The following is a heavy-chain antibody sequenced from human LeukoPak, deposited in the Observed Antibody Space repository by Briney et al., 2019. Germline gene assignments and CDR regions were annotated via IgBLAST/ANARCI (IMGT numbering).Heavy chain of an antibody. CDR2: IYTSGST. CDR1: GDSISSYF. Sequence: SETLSLTCIVSGDSISSYFWSWIRQPAGKGLEWIGRIYTSGSTNYNPSLKSRVTMSVDTSKNQFSLKLSSVTAADTAVYYCAREPCSSTSCYFRAFDIWGQGTMVTVSS. CDR3: AREPCSSTSCYFRAFDI. V-gene: IGHV4-4*07. D-gene: IGHD2-2*01. J-gene: IGHJ3*02.